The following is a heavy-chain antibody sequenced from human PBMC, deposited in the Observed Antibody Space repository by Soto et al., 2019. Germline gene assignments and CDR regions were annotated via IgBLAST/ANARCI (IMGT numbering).Heavy chain of an antibody. D-gene: IGHD6-13*01. CDR3: ARYTYTSRYSYYCMDV. CDR2: VRSKAYGGTT. J-gene: IGHJ6*02. Sequence: PGGSMRLSCTTSGFTFGDYAMCWFRQAQGKGLEWVGVVRSKAYGGTTDYAASVKGRFDISRDDSKSIAYLQMNSVTTEDTAVYFCARYTYTSRYSYYCMDVWCQGTTVTVSS. CDR1: GFTFGDYA. V-gene: IGHV3-49*03.